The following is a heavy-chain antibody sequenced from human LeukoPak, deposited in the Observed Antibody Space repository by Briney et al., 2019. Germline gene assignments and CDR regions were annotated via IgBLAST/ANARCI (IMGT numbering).Heavy chain of an antibody. V-gene: IGHV3-7*03. CDR2: IKQDGSEK. CDR3: ARDNPPDY. Sequence: GGSLRLSCTASGFNFGNYGMSWVRQAPGKGLEWVANIKQDGSEKSYVESVRGRFTISRDNAKNSLYLQLNSLRAEDTALYYCARDNPPDYWGQGTLVTVSS. J-gene: IGHJ4*02. CDR1: GFNFGNYG.